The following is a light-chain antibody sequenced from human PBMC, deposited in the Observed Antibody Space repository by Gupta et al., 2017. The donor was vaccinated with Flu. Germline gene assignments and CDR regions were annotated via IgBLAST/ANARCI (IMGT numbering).Light chain of an antibody. CDR2: SNN. J-gene: IGLJ1*01. CDR1: SANIGGRT. CDR3: GTWDDSLNGYV. V-gene: IGLV1-44*01. Sequence: SVLTQPPSASGTPGQRVTITCSGSSANIGGRTVNWYQQLPGTAPKLLIFSNNQRPSGVPDRFSGSKSGTSASLAISGLQSEDEADYYCGTWDDSLNGYVFGTGTKVTAL.